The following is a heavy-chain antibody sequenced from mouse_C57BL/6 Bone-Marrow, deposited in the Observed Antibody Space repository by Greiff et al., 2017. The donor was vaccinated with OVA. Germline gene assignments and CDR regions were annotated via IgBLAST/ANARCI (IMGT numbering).Heavy chain of an antibody. CDR3: ARHGGTVVAPYWYFDV. D-gene: IGHD1-1*01. CDR1: GFTFSDYY. V-gene: IGHV5-12*01. CDR2: ISNGGGST. J-gene: IGHJ1*03. Sequence: EVQLVESGGGLVQPGGSLKLSCAASGFTFSDYYMYWVRQTPEKRLEWVAYISNGGGSTYYPDTVKGRFTISRDNAKNTLYLQMSRLKSEDTAMYYCARHGGTVVAPYWYFDVWGTGTTVTVSS.